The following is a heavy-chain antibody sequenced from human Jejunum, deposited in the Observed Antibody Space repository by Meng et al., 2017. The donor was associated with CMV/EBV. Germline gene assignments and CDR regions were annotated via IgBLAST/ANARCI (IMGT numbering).Heavy chain of an antibody. V-gene: IGHV1-2*02. J-gene: IGHJ4*02. D-gene: IGHD3-10*01. CDR3: AKDAGSFLDYYFDF. Sequence: AYEYTFNDYYVHWVRQAPGQGLEWLGYLNPYTGDTNYAQKFQGRVSMTRDTPTNTAYMELTRLRSDDTALYYCAKDAGSFLDYYFDFWGQGTLVTVSS. CDR1: EYTFNDYY. CDR2: LNPYTGDT.